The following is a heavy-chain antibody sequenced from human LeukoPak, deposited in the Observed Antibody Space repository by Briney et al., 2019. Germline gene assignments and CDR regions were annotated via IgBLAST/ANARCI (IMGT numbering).Heavy chain of an antibody. CDR2: ISGSGDSA. CDR1: GLTFSSYA. Sequence: GGSLRLSCAASGLTFSSYAMSWVRQAPGKGLEWVSVISGSGDSAYYADSVKGRFTISRDNSKNTLYLQMNSLRAEDTAVYYCATRGDRSFDYWGQGTLVTVSS. D-gene: IGHD3-10*01. CDR3: ATRGDRSFDY. J-gene: IGHJ4*02. V-gene: IGHV3-23*01.